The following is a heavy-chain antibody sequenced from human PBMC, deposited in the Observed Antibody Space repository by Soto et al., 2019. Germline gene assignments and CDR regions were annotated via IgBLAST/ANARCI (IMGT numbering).Heavy chain of an antibody. CDR2: ITWDGDST. CDR1: GFAFDDHT. D-gene: IGHD4-17*01. J-gene: IGHJ6*02. V-gene: IGHV3-43*01. CDR3: ARPPVKGIHV. Sequence: GGSLRLSCAGSGFAFDDHTMHWVRQIPGKRLEWVSLITWDGDSTFYADSVKGRFTISRDNSKNSLYLQMNSLRVEDTAVYYCARPPVKGIHVWGQGTTVTVSS.